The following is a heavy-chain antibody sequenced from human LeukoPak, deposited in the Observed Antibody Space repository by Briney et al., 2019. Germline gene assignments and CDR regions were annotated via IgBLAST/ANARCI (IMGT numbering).Heavy chain of an antibody. CDR1: GYTFTSYG. CDR2: ISAYNGNT. V-gene: IGHV1-18*01. D-gene: IGHD3-9*01. Sequence: GASVKVSCKASGYTFTSYGTSWVRQAPGQGLEWMGWISAYNGNTNYAQKLQGRVTMTTDTSTSTAYMELRSLRSDDTAVYYCARADVLRYFDWLNPFDYWGQGTLVTVSS. CDR3: ARADVLRYFDWLNPFDY. J-gene: IGHJ4*02.